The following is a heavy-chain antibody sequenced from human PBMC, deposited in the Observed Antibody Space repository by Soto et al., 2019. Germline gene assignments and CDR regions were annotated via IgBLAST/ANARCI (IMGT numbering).Heavy chain of an antibody. J-gene: IGHJ6*02. V-gene: IGHV3-30*18. CDR1: GFTFSSYG. CDR3: AKDKEPPGSGSYKSSDYYYGMDV. CDR2: ISYDGSNK. Sequence: GGSLRLSCAASGFTFSSYGMHWVRQAPGKGLEWVAVISYDGSNKYYADSVKGRFTISRDNSKNTLYLQMNSLRAEDTAVYYCAKDKEPPGSGSYKSSDYYYGMDVWGQGTTVTVSS. D-gene: IGHD3-10*01.